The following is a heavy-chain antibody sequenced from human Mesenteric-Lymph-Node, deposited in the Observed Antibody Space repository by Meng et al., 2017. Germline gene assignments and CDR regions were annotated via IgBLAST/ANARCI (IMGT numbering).Heavy chain of an antibody. CDR2: IYHSGST. Sequence: QLQLQESGPGLVQPSGTLSLACGVSGDSIDNSKWWAWLRQSPGRGLEWIGEIYHSGSTNYNPSLKSRVTISVDKSKNQFSLKLTSVTAADTAVYYCARGGYYSFDYWGQGTLVTVSS. CDR1: GDSIDNSKW. D-gene: IGHD5-18*01. CDR3: ARGGYYSFDY. V-gene: IGHV4-4*02. J-gene: IGHJ4*02.